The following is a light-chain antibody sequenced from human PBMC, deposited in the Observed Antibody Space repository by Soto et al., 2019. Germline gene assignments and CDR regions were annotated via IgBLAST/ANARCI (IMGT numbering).Light chain of an antibody. Sequence: DIVMTQSPATLSVSPGERATLSCRASQSVGSNLAWYQQKPGQAPRLLIYGASTRATGIPARFSGSRSGTEFTLTISSLQSEDFAVYYCQQYNNWPPVTFGQGTQVEIK. CDR2: GAS. CDR1: QSVGSN. V-gene: IGKV3-15*01. J-gene: IGKJ1*01. CDR3: QQYNNWPPVT.